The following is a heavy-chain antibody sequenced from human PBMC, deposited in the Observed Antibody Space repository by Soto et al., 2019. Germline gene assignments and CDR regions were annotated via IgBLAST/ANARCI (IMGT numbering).Heavy chain of an antibody. CDR2: SSATGAGT. J-gene: IGHJ4*02. V-gene: IGHV3-23*04. D-gene: IGHD1-7*01. CDR1: GFTFSSYG. Sequence: EMQLVESGGGLVQPGGSLRLSCAASGFTFSSYGMAWVRQAPGKGLEWVSFSSATGAGTYFADSVKGRFTISRNNSKNTLYLQMSSLRADDTAVYYCAKDRRAGGNYGLYSDFWGQGALVIVSS. CDR3: AKDRRAGGNYGLYSDF.